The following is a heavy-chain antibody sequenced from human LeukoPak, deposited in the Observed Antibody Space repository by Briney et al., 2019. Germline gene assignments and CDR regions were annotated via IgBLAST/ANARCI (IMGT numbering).Heavy chain of an antibody. V-gene: IGHV1-3*03. CDR2: INAGNGNT. Sequence: ASVKVSCKASGYTFTRYAMHWVRQAPGQRLEWMGWINAGNGNTKYSQEFQGRVTITRDTSASTAYMELSSLRSEDMAVYYCARDFGGGFPPYYYFDYWGQGTLVTVSS. J-gene: IGHJ4*02. CDR3: ARDFGGGFPPYYYFDY. D-gene: IGHD1-26*01. CDR1: GYTFTRYA.